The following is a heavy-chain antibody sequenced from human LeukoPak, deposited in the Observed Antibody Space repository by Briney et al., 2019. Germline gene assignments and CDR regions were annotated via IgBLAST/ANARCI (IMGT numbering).Heavy chain of an antibody. CDR3: AKDSLVWSSGYLSAFDI. J-gene: IGHJ3*02. CDR1: ELMFSSYA. Sequence: PGGSLRLSCAASELMFSSYAMSWVRQAPGKGLEWGAVISYDGSNKYYADAVKGRFTISRDNSKNTLYLQMNSLRAEDTAVYYCAKDSLVWSSGYLSAFDIWGQGTMVTVSS. D-gene: IGHD3-22*01. V-gene: IGHV3-30*18. CDR2: ISYDGSNK.